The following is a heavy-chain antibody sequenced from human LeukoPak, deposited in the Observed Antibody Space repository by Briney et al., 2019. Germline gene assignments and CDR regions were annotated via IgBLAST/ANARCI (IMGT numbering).Heavy chain of an antibody. V-gene: IGHV3-48*01. Sequence: GGSLRLSCAASGFTFSTYSVDWVRQAPGKGLEWISYISSGGDTRYYADSVKGRFTISRDNSKNTLDLQMNSLRAEDTAVYYCAKGLKGCSGDGCYYFFDFWGQGTLVTVSS. CDR3: AKGLKGCSGDGCYYFFDF. J-gene: IGHJ4*02. D-gene: IGHD2-15*01. CDR1: GFTFSTYS. CDR2: ISSGGDTR.